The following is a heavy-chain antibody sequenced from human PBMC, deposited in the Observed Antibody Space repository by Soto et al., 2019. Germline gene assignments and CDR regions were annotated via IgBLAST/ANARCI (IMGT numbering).Heavy chain of an antibody. CDR3: ARVMIKGGSSSEYYYYYMDV. Sequence: QVQLQESGPGLVKPSETLSLTCTVSGGSISSYYWSWIRQPPGKGLEWIGYIYYSGSTNYNPSLNIRVTISLDTSMNQFSLKLSSVTAADTAVYYCARVMIKGGSSSEYYYYYMDVWGKGTTVTVSS. D-gene: IGHD6-6*01. CDR1: GGSISSYY. CDR2: IYYSGST. V-gene: IGHV4-59*01. J-gene: IGHJ6*03.